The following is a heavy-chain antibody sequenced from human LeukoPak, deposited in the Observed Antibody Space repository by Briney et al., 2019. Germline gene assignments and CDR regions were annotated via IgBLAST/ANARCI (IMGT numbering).Heavy chain of an antibody. CDR1: GFTFSTSW. D-gene: IGHD1-26*01. CDR3: ARRFGSYYPFDY. CDR2: IYYSGST. V-gene: IGHV4-39*01. J-gene: IGHJ4*02. Sequence: GSLRLSCAASGFTFSTSWMHWIRQPPGKGLEWIGSIYYSGSTYYNPSLKSRVTISVDTSKNQFSLKLSSVTAADTAVYYCARRFGSYYPFDYWGQGTLVTVSS.